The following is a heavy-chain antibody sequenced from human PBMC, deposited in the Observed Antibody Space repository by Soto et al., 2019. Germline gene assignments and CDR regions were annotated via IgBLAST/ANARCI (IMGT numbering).Heavy chain of an antibody. V-gene: IGHV1-46*01. CDR2: INPNGGIT. D-gene: IGHD5-18*01. CDR1: GYTFTHYY. Sequence: QVQLVQSGAEVKKPGASVRVSCKASGYTFTHYYIHWVRQAPGQGLEWMGIINPNGGITTYAQKFRAGFSMTRDTSTSTVYLELSSLRFEDSAVYYCATSVNSAMAFDYWGQGTLVTVSS. J-gene: IGHJ4*02. CDR3: ATSVNSAMAFDY.